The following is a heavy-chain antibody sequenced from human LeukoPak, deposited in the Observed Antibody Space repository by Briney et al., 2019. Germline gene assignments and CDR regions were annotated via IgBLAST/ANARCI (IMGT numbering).Heavy chain of an antibody. J-gene: IGHJ3*02. CDR3: ASGKSYYDSSGYLREDDAFDI. D-gene: IGHD3-22*01. V-gene: IGHV4-38-2*02. CDR2: IYHSGST. Sequence: SETLSLTCTVSGYSISSGYYWGWIRQPPGKGLEWIGSIYHSGSTYYNPSLKSRVTISVDTSKNQFSLKLSSVTAADTAVYYCASGKSYYDSSGYLREDDAFDIWGQGTMVTVSS. CDR1: GYSISSGYY.